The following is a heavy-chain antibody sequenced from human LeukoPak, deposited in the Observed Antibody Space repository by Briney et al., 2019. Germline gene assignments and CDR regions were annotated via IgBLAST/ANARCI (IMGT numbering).Heavy chain of an antibody. CDR2: ISAYNGNT. CDR1: GYTFTSYG. V-gene: IGHV1-18*01. CDR3: ARFSGSYPY. Sequence: ASVKVSCKASGYTFTSYGISWVRQAPGQGLEWMGWISAYNGNTNYAQKLQGRVTMTRDTSTSTVYMELSSLRSEDTAVYYCARFSGSYPYWGQGTLVTVSS. D-gene: IGHD1-26*01. J-gene: IGHJ4*02.